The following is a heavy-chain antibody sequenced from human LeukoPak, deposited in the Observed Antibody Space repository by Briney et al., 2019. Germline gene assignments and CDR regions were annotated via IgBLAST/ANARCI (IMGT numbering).Heavy chain of an antibody. D-gene: IGHD3-10*01. CDR2: IYYSGST. J-gene: IGHJ6*03. CDR3: ARLGRGYYYYYMDV. Sequence: SETLSLTCTVSGGSISSSSYYWGWIRQPPGKGLEWIGSIYYSGSTYYNPSLKSRVTISVDTSKNQFSLKLSSVTAADTAVYYCARLGRGYYYYYMDVWGKGTTVTVSS. V-gene: IGHV4-39*01. CDR1: GGSISSSSYY.